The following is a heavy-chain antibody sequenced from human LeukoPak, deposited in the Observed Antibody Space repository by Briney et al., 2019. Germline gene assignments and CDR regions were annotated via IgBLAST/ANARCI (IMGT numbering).Heavy chain of an antibody. D-gene: IGHD3-10*01. CDR1: GYSISSGYY. V-gene: IGHV4-38-2*02. CDR2: IYHSGRT. J-gene: IGHJ3*02. CDR3: ARGSDGETPGAFDI. Sequence: SETLSLTCTVSGYSISSGYYWGWIRQPPGKGLEWIGSIYHSGRTFYNPSLKSRVTISVDTSKNQFSLKLSSATAADTAVYYCARGSDGETPGAFDIWGQGTMVTVSS.